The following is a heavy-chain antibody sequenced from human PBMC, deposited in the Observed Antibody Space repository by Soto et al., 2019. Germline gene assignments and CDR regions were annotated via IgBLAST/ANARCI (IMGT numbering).Heavy chain of an antibody. V-gene: IGHV3-23*01. CDR1: GFTFSSYG. J-gene: IGHJ4*02. Sequence: GGSLRPSCAASGFTFSSYGMHWVRQAPGKGLEWVSSITAGGSSTYYGDSVKGRFTISRDNSKNTLSLQMNSLRAADTAVYYCAKVGSGSYYYFDFWGQGTLVTVSS. CDR3: AKVGSGSYYYFDF. CDR2: ITAGGSST. D-gene: IGHD1-26*01.